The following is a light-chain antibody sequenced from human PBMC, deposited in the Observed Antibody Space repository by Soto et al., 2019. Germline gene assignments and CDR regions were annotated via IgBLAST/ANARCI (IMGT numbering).Light chain of an antibody. CDR2: WAS. CDR3: QKYYSTPPT. V-gene: IGKV4-1*01. J-gene: IGKJ4*01. Sequence: DIVMTQSPDSLAVSLGERATINCKSSQSVLYSSNNKNYLAWYQQKPGQPPKLLIYWASTRESGVPDRFSGSGSGTDFTLTISSLQAEDVAVYYCQKYYSTPPTFGGGNKVEIK. CDR1: QSVLYSSNNKNY.